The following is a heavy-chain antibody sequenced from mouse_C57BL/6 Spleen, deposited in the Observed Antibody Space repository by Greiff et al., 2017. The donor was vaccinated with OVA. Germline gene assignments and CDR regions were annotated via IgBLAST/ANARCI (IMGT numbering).Heavy chain of an antibody. CDR1: GYSFTDYY. CDR2: INPNYGTT. Sequence: EVQLQESGPELVKPGASVKISCKASGYSFTDYYMNWVKQSNGQSLEWIGVINPNYGTTSSNQKFQGKATLTVDHSSNKDYMQLNSLTSEDSAGYYCARRGYYVIDYAMDYWGQGTSVTVSS. V-gene: IGHV1-39*01. J-gene: IGHJ4*01. D-gene: IGHD2-3*01. CDR3: ARRGYYVIDYAMDY.